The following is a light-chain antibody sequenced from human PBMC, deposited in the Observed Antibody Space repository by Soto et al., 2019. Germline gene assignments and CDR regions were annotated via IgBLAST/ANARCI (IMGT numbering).Light chain of an antibody. CDR3: QQYENLPT. V-gene: IGKV1-33*01. J-gene: IGKJ5*01. CDR2: NAS. CDR1: QNINNY. Sequence: DIQMTQSPSSLSASVGDRVTITCQASQNINNYLNWYQQKPGRAPKLLIYNASNLEAGVPSRFRGSGSGTDFTFTISLLQPEDIATYYCQQYENLPTFGQGTRLEIK.